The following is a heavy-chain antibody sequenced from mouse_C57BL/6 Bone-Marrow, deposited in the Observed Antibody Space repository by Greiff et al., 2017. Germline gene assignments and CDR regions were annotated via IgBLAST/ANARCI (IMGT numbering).Heavy chain of an antibody. D-gene: IGHD1-1*01. J-gene: IGHJ1*03. CDR3: ARPLYYGSSFYWYFDV. CDR2: INPNYGTP. V-gene: IGHV1-39*01. Sequence: EVPLQQSGTELVKPGASVKISCKASGYSFTDYHMNWVKQSHGKSLEWIGVINPNYGTPSYNQKVKGKATLTVDQSSSTAYMQLNSLTSEDSAVYYCARPLYYGSSFYWYFDVWGTGTTVTVSS. CDR1: GYSFTDYH.